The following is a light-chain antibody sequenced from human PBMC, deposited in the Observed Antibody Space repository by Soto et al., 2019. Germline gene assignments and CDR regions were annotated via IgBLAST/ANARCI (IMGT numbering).Light chain of an antibody. CDR1: QSVSSTY. J-gene: IGKJ1*01. Sequence: EIVLTQSPGTLSLSPGERATLSCRASQSVSSTYLAWYQQKPGQAPRLLISGASSRATGIPDRFSGSGSGTDFTLTIIRLEPEDFAVYYCQEYGSPRTFGQGTKVDIK. V-gene: IGKV3-20*01. CDR3: QEYGSPRT. CDR2: GAS.